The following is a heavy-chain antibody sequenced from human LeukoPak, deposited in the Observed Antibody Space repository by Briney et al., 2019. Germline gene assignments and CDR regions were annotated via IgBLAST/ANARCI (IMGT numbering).Heavy chain of an antibody. Sequence: SETLSLTCTVSGGSFSGYYWSWIRQPPGKGLEWIGEINHSGSTNYNPSLKSRVTISVDTSKNQFSLKLSSVTAADTAVYYCSITGHYDSSGYVDNWGQRTLVTVSS. J-gene: IGHJ4*02. V-gene: IGHV4-34*01. CDR1: GGSFSGYY. CDR3: SITGHYDSSGYVDN. CDR2: INHSGST. D-gene: IGHD3-22*01.